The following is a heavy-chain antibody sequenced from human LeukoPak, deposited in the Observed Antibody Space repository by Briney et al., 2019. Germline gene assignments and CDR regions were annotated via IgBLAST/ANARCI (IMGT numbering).Heavy chain of an antibody. CDR2: IIPIFGTA. CDR3: ARGPLRYSYGYVVYYMDV. J-gene: IGHJ6*03. V-gene: IGHV1-69*13. CDR1: GGTFSSYA. D-gene: IGHD5-18*01. Sequence: SVKVSCKASGGTFSSYAISWVRQAPGQGLEWMGGIIPIFGTANYAQKFQGRVTITADESTSTAYMELSSLRSEDTAVYYCARGPLRYSYGYVVYYMDVWGKGTTVTISS.